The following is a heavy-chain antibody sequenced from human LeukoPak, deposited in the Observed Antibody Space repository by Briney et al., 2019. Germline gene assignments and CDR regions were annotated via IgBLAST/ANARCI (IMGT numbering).Heavy chain of an antibody. CDR3: AKYYYDTSPYDAFGI. CDR1: GSTFSSYA. Sequence: RTGGSLRLSCAASGSTFSSYAISWVRQAPGKGLEWVSAISGSGGSTYYADSVKGRFTISRDNSKNTLYLQMNSLRAEDTAVYYCAKYYYDTSPYDAFGIWGQGTMVTVSS. J-gene: IGHJ3*02. V-gene: IGHV3-23*01. CDR2: ISGSGGST. D-gene: IGHD3-22*01.